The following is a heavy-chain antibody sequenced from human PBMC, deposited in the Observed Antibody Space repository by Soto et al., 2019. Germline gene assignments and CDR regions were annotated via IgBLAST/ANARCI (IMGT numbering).Heavy chain of an antibody. CDR2: IGGSGIIT. Sequence: TFSSYSMNWVRQAPGKGLEWVSSIGGSGIITYYTDSVKGRFTISRDNSGNTLFLHMNSLRADDTAVYYCAKDPNGDYVGAFDSWGQGTLVTVSS. CDR3: AKDPNGDYVGAFDS. CDR1: TFSSYS. J-gene: IGHJ4*02. V-gene: IGHV3-23*01. D-gene: IGHD4-17*01.